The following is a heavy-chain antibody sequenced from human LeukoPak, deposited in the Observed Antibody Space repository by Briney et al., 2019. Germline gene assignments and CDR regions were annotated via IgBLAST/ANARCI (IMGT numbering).Heavy chain of an antibody. CDR3: ARDSQYRYFDL. Sequence: PSETLSLTCSVSGGSIRPYYWSWIRQPPGKGLEWIGYIYYSGSTNYNPSLKSRVTISVDTSKNQFSLKLSSVTAADTAVYYCARDSQYRYFDLWGRGTLVTVSS. V-gene: IGHV4-59*01. J-gene: IGHJ2*01. CDR2: IYYSGST. CDR1: GGSIRPYY.